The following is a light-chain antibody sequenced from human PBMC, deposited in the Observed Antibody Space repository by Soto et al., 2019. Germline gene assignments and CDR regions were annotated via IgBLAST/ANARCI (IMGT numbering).Light chain of an antibody. V-gene: IGKV1-39*01. CDR3: QQTYRAPLT. CDR1: QSISNY. Sequence: DIQMTQSPSSLPASVGDRVNITCRASQSISNYLNWYQQKLGRAPSLLIHGASSLQGGVPSRFSGSGSGTDFTLTISSLQPEDFTTYYCQQTYRAPLTFGGGTKVEI. CDR2: GAS. J-gene: IGKJ4*01.